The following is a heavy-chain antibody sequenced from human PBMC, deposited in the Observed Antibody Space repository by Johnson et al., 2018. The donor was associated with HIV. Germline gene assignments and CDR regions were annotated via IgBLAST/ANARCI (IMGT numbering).Heavy chain of an antibody. CDR2: IYTGCST. D-gene: IGHD3-16*01. CDR1: GFSVSNNY. CDR3: ARGGGS. J-gene: IGHJ3*01. Sequence: VQLVESGGGVVRPGGSLRLSCAASGFSVSNNYMNWVRQAPGKGLEWVSVIYTGCSTYYADSVRGRFTISRDNSKNTLYLQMNSLRAEDTAVYYCARGGGSWGQGTMVTVSS. V-gene: IGHV3-66*01.